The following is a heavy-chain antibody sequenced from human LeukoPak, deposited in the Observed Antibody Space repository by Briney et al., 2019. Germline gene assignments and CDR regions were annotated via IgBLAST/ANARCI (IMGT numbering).Heavy chain of an antibody. D-gene: IGHD3-22*01. CDR2: IYHSGST. J-gene: IGHJ4*02. CDR1: GGSISSSNW. V-gene: IGHV4-4*02. Sequence: PSGTLSLTCAVSGGSISSSNWWSWVRQPPGKGLEWIGEIYHSGSTNYNPSLKSRVTISIDTSKNQFSLKLSSVTAADTAVYYCARGGGDSSGYYNDYGGQETLVPVPS. CDR3: ARGGGDSSGYYNDY.